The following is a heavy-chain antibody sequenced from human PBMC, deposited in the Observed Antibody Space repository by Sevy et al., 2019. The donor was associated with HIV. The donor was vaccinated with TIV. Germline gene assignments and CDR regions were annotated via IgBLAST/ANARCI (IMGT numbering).Heavy chain of an antibody. Sequence: GGSLRLSCAASGFTFSSYAMHWVRQAPGKGLEWVAVISYDGSNKYYADSVKGRFTISRDNSKNTLYLQMNSLRAEDTAVYYCAREYCSSGSCYFKGYYYYMDVWGKGTTVTVSS. CDR1: GFTFSSYA. V-gene: IGHV3-30-3*01. D-gene: IGHD2-15*01. CDR3: AREYCSSGSCYFKGYYYYMDV. CDR2: ISYDGSNK. J-gene: IGHJ6*03.